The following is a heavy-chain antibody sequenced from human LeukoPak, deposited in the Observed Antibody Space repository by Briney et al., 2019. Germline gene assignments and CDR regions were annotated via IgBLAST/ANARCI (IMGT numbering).Heavy chain of an antibody. CDR3: ARGYCSGGSCYEALDY. V-gene: IGHV3-23*01. J-gene: IGHJ4*02. CDR2: ITGSGDST. D-gene: IGHD2-15*01. CDR1: GFTFSSYA. Sequence: GGSLRLSCAASGFTFSSYAMTWVRQAPGKGLEWVSSITGSGDSTYYADSVKGRLTISRDNSKNTLYLQMNSLRAEDTAVYYCARGYCSGGSCYEALDYWGQGTLVTVSS.